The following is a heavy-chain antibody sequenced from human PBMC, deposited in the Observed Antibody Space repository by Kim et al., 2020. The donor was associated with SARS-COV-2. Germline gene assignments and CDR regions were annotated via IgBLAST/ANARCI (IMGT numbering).Heavy chain of an antibody. J-gene: IGHJ4*02. CDR3: AKDRTDYGDYVVYFDF. Sequence: DSVKGRFTISRDNFKNTLYLQMSRLRAEDTAIYYCAKDRTDYGDYVVYFDFWGQGALVTVSS. D-gene: IGHD4-17*01. V-gene: IGHV3-23*01.